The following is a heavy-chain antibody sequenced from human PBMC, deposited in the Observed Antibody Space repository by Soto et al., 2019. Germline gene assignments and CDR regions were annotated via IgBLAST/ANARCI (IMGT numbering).Heavy chain of an antibody. V-gene: IGHV1-69*13. CDR2: IIPIFGTA. CDR1: GGTFSSYA. J-gene: IGHJ5*02. D-gene: IGHD2-2*01. CDR3: ARRPFRYCSSTSCRLDP. Sequence: ASVKVSCKASGGTFSSYAISWVRQAPGQGLEWMGGIIPIFGTANYAQKFQGRVTITADESTSTAYMELSSLRSEDTAVYYCARRPFRYCSSTSCRLDPWGQGTLVTVSS.